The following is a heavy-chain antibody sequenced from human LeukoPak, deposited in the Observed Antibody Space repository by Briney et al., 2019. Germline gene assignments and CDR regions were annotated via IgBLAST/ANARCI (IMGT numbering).Heavy chain of an antibody. J-gene: IGHJ5*02. CDR1: GGSISSYY. Sequence: SSETLSLTCTISGGSISSYYWSWIRQPAGKGLEWIGRIYTSGSTNYNPSLQSRVTMSVDTSKNHFSLRLSSVTAADTAVYYCARGCTSSSWYVWFDPWGQGTLVTVSS. CDR2: IYTSGST. D-gene: IGHD6-13*01. CDR3: ARGCTSSSWYVWFDP. V-gene: IGHV4-4*07.